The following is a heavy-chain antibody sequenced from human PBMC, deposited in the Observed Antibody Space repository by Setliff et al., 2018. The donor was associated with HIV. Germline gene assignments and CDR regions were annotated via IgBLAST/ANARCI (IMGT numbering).Heavy chain of an antibody. V-gene: IGHV1-69*05. CDR1: GGTFSSYV. J-gene: IGHJ5*02. D-gene: IGHD2-15*01. CDR2: IIPMYGVT. Sequence: ASVKVSCKASGGTFSSYVISWVRQAPGQGPEWMGGIIPMYGVTNYAQRFQGRVTITTGESTSTAYMELSSLISEDTAVYYCALPYCSGGNCWSSASLPPAGWFDPWGQGTLVTVSS. CDR3: ALPYCSGGNCWSSASLPPAGWFDP.